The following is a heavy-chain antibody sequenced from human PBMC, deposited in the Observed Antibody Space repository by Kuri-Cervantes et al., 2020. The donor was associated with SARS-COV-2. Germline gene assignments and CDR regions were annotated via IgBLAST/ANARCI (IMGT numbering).Heavy chain of an antibody. CDR3: AKEYSGSWGYGY. J-gene: IGHJ4*02. V-gene: IGHV3-30*18. CDR1: GFTFSSYG. D-gene: IGHD1-26*01. Sequence: GGSLRLSCAASGFTFSSYGMHWVRQAPGKGLEWVAVISYDGSNKYYADSAKGRFTISRDNSKNTLYLQMNSLRAEDTAVYYCAKEYSGSWGYGYWGQGTLVTVSS. CDR2: ISYDGSNK.